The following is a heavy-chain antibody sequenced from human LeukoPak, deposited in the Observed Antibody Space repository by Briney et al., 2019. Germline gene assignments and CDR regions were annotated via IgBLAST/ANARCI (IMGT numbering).Heavy chain of an antibody. J-gene: IGHJ4*01. Sequence: SQTLSLTCTVSSRSISCGGYLWRWIRQHPGRGRGCNGYVCYSGITHNNPALVSLVTISVDTTNNLLSLKLSSVAAADTSWSSCARGEGGLYSLTLFDY. CDR1: SRSISCGGYL. V-gene: IGHV4-31*01. D-gene: IGHD5-18*01. CDR3: ARGEGGLYSLTLFDY. CDR2: VCYSGIT.